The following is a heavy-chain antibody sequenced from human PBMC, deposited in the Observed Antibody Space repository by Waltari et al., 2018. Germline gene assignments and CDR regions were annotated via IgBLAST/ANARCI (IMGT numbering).Heavy chain of an antibody. V-gene: IGHV4-34*01. J-gene: IGHJ4*02. D-gene: IGHD1-26*01. CDR2: INHSGSN. CDR3: ARATRRGWDVGWRFDS. Sequence: QVKLQQWGAGLLKPSETLSLTCAVYAGSFSGYYWNWIRQSPGKGLEWIGEINHSGSNNYHPSLKGRSTRSVDTSKNQFSLKLSSVTAADTAVYYCARATRRGWDVGWRFDSWGQGTLVTVSS. CDR1: AGSFSGYY.